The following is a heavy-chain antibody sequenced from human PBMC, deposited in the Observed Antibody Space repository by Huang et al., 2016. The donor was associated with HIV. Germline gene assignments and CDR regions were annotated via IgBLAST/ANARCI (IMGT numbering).Heavy chain of an antibody. CDR3: ARERMMSWLDDHDAFDI. J-gene: IGHJ3*02. CDR1: GGSFSGYY. D-gene: IGHD1-1*01. V-gene: IGHV4-34*01. Sequence: QVQLQQWGAGLLKPSETLSLTCAVYGGSFSGYYWSWLRQSPGKGLEWIGEINHSGSNKYNPSLKSRLTIAVDTSKNQFSLKLSSVTAADTAVYYCARERMMSWLDDHDAFDIWGQGTMVTVSS. CDR2: INHSGSN.